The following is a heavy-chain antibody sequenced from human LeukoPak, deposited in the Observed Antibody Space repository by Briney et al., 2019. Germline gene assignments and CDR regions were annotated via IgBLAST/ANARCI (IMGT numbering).Heavy chain of an antibody. V-gene: IGHV4-39*01. J-gene: IGHJ5*02. CDR2: IYYSGST. Sequence: SETLSLTCTVSGGSISSSSYYWWWIRQPPGKGLEWIGSIYYSGSTYYNPSLKSRVTISVDTSKNQYSLKLSSVTAADTAVYYCARSLLWFGEYPNWFDPWGQGTLVTLSS. CDR1: GGSISSSSYY. D-gene: IGHD3-10*01. CDR3: ARSLLWFGEYPNWFDP.